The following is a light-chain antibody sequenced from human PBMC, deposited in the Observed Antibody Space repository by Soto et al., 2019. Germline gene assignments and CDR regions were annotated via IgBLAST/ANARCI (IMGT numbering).Light chain of an antibody. J-gene: IGLJ2*01. CDR1: SSDVGNYNY. V-gene: IGLV2-8*01. CDR3: TSYAAGKNVV. Sequence: QSAVTQPPSASGSPGQSVTISCTGTSSDVGNYNYVSWYQQYPGKAPKLMIYEVNKRPSGVPDRFSGSKSGNTASLTVSGLQAEDEADYYCTSYAAGKNVVFGGGTKVTVL. CDR2: EVN.